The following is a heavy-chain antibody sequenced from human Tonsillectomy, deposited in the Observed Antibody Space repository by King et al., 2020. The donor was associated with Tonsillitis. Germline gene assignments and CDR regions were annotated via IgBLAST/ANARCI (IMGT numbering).Heavy chain of an antibody. CDR3: TKDAKLGVSLYDFYGMDD. CDR2: INWNGGSL. D-gene: IGHD3/OR15-3a*01. Sequence: VQLVESGGGLVQPGRSLRLSCTASGFTFDDYAMHWVRQAPGKGLEWVSGINWNGGSLGYADSVKGRFTISRDNAKNSLFLQMNSLRVEDTALYYCTKDAKLGVSLYDFYGMDDWGHWTPFTVAS. J-gene: IGHJ6*02. V-gene: IGHV3-9*01. CDR1: GFTFDDYA.